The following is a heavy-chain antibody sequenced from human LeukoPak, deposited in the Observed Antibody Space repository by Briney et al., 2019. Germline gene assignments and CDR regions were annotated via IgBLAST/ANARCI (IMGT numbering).Heavy chain of an antibody. D-gene: IGHD2-15*01. Sequence: PSETLSLTCAVYGGSFSGYYWSWIRQPPGKGLEWIGEINHSGSTNYNPSLKSRVTISVDTSKNQFSLKLSSVTAADTAVYYCARGGGYCSGGSCYEGRYYYYGMDVWGQGTTVTVSS. CDR2: INHSGST. J-gene: IGHJ6*02. V-gene: IGHV4-34*01. CDR3: ARGGGYCSGGSCYEGRYYYYGMDV. CDR1: GGSFSGYY.